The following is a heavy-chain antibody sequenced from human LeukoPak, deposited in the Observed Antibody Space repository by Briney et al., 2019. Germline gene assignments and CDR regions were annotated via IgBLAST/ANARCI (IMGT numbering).Heavy chain of an antibody. V-gene: IGHV1-2*02. CDR2: INPNSGGT. CDR3: ARGTGEGYSYGRYYFDY. D-gene: IGHD5-18*01. Sequence: ASVKLSCKASGYTFTFYDIQWVRQAAGQGLEWMGWINPNSGGTNYAQKFQGRVTMTRDTSISTAYMELSRLRSDDTAVYYCARGTGEGYSYGRYYFDYWGQGTLVTVSS. CDR1: GYTFTFYD. J-gene: IGHJ4*02.